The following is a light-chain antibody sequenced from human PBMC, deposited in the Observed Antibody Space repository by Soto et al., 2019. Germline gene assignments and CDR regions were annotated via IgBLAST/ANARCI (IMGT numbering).Light chain of an antibody. Sequence: QSALTQPASVSGSPGQSITISCTGTNSDVGASNYVSWYQQYPGKAPKLIIYEVTNRPSGVSNRFSGSKSGTTASLTISGLQPEDEADYYCSSYAGSNNFVFGTGTKVTVL. J-gene: IGLJ1*01. CDR1: NSDVGASNY. CDR2: EVT. V-gene: IGLV2-14*01. CDR3: SSYAGSNNFV.